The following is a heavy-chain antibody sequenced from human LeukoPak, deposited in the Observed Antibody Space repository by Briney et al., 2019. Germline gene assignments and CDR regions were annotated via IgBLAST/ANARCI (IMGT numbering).Heavy chain of an antibody. D-gene: IGHD2-2*02. Sequence: PSETLSLTCTVSGGSISSYYWSWIRQPPGKGLEWIGHIYHSGSTNYNPSLKSRVTISVDTSKNQFSLKLSSVTAADTAVYYCARQYCSTTRCYSGFDMWGQGTMVTVSS. CDR3: ARQYCSTTRCYSGFDM. J-gene: IGHJ3*02. CDR2: IYHSGST. V-gene: IGHV4-59*08. CDR1: GGSISSYY.